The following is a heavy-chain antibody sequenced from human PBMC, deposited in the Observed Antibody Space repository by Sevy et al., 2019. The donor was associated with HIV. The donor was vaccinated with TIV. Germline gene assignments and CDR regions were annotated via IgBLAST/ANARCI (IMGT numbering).Heavy chain of an antibody. V-gene: IGHV3-30*18. CDR1: GFTFSSYG. D-gene: IGHD6-19*01. Sequence: GGSLRLSCAASGFTFSSYGMHWVRQAPGKGLEWVVVISYDGSNKYYADSVKGRFTISRDNSKNSLYLQMNSLRAEDTAVYYCAKDGIAVAGTLDYWGQGTLVTVSS. J-gene: IGHJ4*02. CDR3: AKDGIAVAGTLDY. CDR2: ISYDGSNK.